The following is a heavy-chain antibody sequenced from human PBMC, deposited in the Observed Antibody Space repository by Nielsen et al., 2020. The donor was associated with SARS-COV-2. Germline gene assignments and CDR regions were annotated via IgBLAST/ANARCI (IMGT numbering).Heavy chain of an antibody. Sequence: SETLSLTCTVSGGSINSGGYYWSWIRHHPGKGLEWIGYIYFSGRTCYNPSLKSRVTISVDTSKNQFSLSLRSVTAADTAVYYCARESSGYDHYKYGMDVWGQGTTVTVSS. CDR1: GGSINSGGYY. CDR3: ARESSGYDHYKYGMDV. J-gene: IGHJ6*02. D-gene: IGHD5-12*01. CDR2: IYFSGRT. V-gene: IGHV4-31*03.